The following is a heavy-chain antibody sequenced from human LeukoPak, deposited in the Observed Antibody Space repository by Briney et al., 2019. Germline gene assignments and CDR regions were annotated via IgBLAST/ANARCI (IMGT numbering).Heavy chain of an antibody. D-gene: IGHD1-26*01. CDR1: GFTFSSYD. V-gene: IGHV3-23*01. Sequence: GGSLRLSCAASGFTFSSYDMSWVRHAPGSGLEWVSGITGSGGSTYYADSVKGRFTISRDNSKTTLYLQMNSLRAEDTAVYYCAKGNWGERLDWYFDLWGRGTLVTVSS. CDR3: AKGNWGERLDWYFDL. J-gene: IGHJ2*01. CDR2: ITGSGGST.